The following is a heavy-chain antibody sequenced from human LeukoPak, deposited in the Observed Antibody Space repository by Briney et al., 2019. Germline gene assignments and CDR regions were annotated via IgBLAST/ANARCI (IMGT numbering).Heavy chain of an antibody. Sequence: GRSLRLSCAASGFTFSSYGMHWVRQAPGKGLEWVAVISYDGSNKYYADSVKGRFTISRDNSKNTLYLQMNSLRAEDTAVYYCARDLIVVVPYGMDVWGQGTTVTVSS. CDR1: GFTFSSYG. CDR3: ARDLIVVVPYGMDV. V-gene: IGHV3-30*03. D-gene: IGHD2-2*01. J-gene: IGHJ6*02. CDR2: ISYDGSNK.